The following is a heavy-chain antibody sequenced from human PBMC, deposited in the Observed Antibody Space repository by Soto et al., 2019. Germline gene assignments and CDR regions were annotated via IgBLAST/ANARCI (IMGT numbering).Heavy chain of an antibody. CDR1: GVTVSSNS. J-gene: IGHJ5*02. CDR2: IYSGGTT. D-gene: IGHD2-2*01. Sequence: EVQLVESGGGLVQPGGSLRLSCAVSGVTVSSNSMSWVRQAPGKGLDWVSIIYSGGTTYYADSVKGRFTISRDNSKNTLNVQMDSLRAEDTAIYYCARDFSIQAGWFDPWGQGTLVTVSS. V-gene: IGHV3-66*01. CDR3: ARDFSIQAGWFDP.